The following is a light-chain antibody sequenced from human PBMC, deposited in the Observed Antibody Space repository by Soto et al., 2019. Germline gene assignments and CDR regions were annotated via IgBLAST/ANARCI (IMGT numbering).Light chain of an antibody. CDR3: QQYNSYSRT. J-gene: IGKJ1*01. CDR1: QGIRHY. CDR2: EAS. V-gene: IGKV1-27*01. Sequence: DIQMTQSPSSLSASVGDRVTITCRASQGIRHYLAWYQQKPGKVPKLLIYEASNLQSGVPSRFRGGGSGTEFTLTITSLQPDDFATYYCQQYNSYSRTFGQGTKVDIK.